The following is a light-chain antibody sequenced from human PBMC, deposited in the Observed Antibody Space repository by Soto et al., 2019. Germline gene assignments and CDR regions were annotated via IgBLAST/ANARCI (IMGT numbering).Light chain of an antibody. Sequence: QSVRTQPRSVSRSHGQSVTISCTGTSSDVGGYNYVSWYQQHPGKAPKLMIYDVSKRPSGVPDRFSGSKSGNTASLTISGLQAEDEADYYCCSYAGSYNFSVFGXGTKVTVL. CDR2: DVS. CDR1: SSDVGGYNY. CDR3: CSYAGSYNFSV. J-gene: IGLJ1*01. V-gene: IGLV2-11*01.